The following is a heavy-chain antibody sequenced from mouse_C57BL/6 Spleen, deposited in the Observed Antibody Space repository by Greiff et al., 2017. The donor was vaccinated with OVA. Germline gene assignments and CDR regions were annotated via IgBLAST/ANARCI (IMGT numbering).Heavy chain of an antibody. Sequence: QVHVKQSGAELVRPGTSVKMSCKASGYTFTNYWIGWAKQRPGHGLEWIGDIYPGGGYTNYNEKFKGKATLTADKSSSTAYMQFSSLTSEDSAIYYCARSPPGGSSAYYAMDYWGQGTSVTVSS. J-gene: IGHJ4*01. CDR2: IYPGGGYT. CDR1: GYTFTNYW. CDR3: ARSPPGGSSAYYAMDY. D-gene: IGHD1-1*01. V-gene: IGHV1-63*01.